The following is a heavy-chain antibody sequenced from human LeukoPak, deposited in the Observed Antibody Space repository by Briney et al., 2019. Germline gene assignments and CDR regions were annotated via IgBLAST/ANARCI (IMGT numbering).Heavy chain of an antibody. CDR3: TRDEAAATN. CDR1: ELTFTGYW. D-gene: IGHD6-13*01. J-gene: IGHJ4*02. Sequence: PGGSLRLSCAASELTFTGYWMNWVRQAPGKGLQWVGNIRQDGGLTHYSDSVKGRFTISRDNAKRSLYLQMNSLRPEDTAVYYCTRDEAAATNWGQGTLVTVSS. V-gene: IGHV3-7*01. CDR2: IRQDGGLT.